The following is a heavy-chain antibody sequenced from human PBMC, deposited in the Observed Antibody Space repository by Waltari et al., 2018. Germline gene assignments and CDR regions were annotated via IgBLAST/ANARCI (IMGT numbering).Heavy chain of an antibody. CDR2: INHSGST. CDR1: GGSFSGYF. V-gene: IGHV4-34*02. Sequence: QVQLQQWGAGLLKPSETLSLTCAVDGGSFSGYFWSWIRQPPGKGLEWIGEINHSGSTNYNPSLKSRVTISVDTSHRQLSLKLSSVTAADTAVYYCAGSHSNYIKRIFSATWPWGQGTLVTVST. D-gene: IGHD4-4*01. CDR3: AGSHSNYIKRIFSATWP. J-gene: IGHJ4*02.